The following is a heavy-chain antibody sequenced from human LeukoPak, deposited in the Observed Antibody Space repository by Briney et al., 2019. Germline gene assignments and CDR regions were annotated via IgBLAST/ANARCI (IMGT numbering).Heavy chain of an antibody. CDR2: ISGSGAKT. V-gene: IGHV3-23*01. J-gene: IGHJ3*01. CDR1: GFTFRSYA. CDR3: AQGDSYYDFLLSV. Sequence: PGGSPRLSCEASGFTFRSYAMTWVRQAPGKGLEWVSAISGSGAKTYYADSVKGRFTISRDNSRNTLYLQMNSLGVEDTAVYYCAQGDSYYDFLLSVWGQGTMVTVSS. D-gene: IGHD3-3*01.